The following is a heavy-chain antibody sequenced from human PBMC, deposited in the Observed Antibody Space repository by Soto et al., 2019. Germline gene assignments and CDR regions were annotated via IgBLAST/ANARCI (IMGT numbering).Heavy chain of an antibody. CDR2: ISAYNGNT. CDR1: GXTXTXXX. Sequence: QXXXVXXXAEXKKPGXSVKVSCXXSGXTXTXXXXXXXRQAPGQGLEWMGWISAYNGNTNYAQKLQGRVTMTTXTSTXXXXXXXXXXXXXXTAVYYCAREIAGIGLWFGELSWDYWGQGTLVTVXS. J-gene: IGHJ4*02. D-gene: IGHD3-10*01. V-gene: IGHV1-18*01. CDR3: AREIAGIGLWFGELSWDY.